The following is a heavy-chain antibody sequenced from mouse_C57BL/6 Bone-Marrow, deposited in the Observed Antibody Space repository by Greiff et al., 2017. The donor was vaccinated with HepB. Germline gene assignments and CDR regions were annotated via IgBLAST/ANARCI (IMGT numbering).Heavy chain of an antibody. Sequence: QVQLQQSGAELARPGASVKLSCKASGYTFTSYGISWVKQRTGQGLEWIGEIYPRSGNTSYNEKFKGKATLTADKSSSTAYMELRSLTSEDSAVYFCARFPYWGQGTTLTVSS. CDR2: IYPRSGNT. CDR1: GYTFTSYG. CDR3: ARFPY. J-gene: IGHJ2*01. V-gene: IGHV1-81*01.